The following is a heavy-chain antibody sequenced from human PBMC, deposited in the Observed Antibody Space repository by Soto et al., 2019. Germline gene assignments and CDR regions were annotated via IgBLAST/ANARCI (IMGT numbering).Heavy chain of an antibody. CDR2: FDPEDGET. D-gene: IGHD3-9*01. CDR3: ATEHRILTGYWFDY. J-gene: IGHJ4*02. CDR1: GYTLTELS. V-gene: IGHV1-24*01. Sequence: ASVNVSCKVSGYTLTELSMHWVRQAPGKGLEWMGGFDPEDGETIYAQKFQGRVTMTEDTSTDTAYMELSSLRSEDAAVYYCATEHRILTGYWFDYWGQGTLVTVSS.